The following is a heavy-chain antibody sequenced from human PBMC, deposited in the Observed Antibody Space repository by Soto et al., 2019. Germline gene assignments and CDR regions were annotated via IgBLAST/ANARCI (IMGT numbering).Heavy chain of an antibody. CDR3: EKEGTNFGDCHY. D-gene: IGHD3-3*01. J-gene: IGHJ4*02. Sequence: EVQLLESGGGLVQPGGSLRLSCAASGFTFSIYAMSWVRQAPGKGLEWVSAISDSGGTTYYADSVKGRFTISRDNSKNTLELQVNSLRAEDTAVYYCEKEGTNFGDCHYLGQGTLVNDSS. CDR2: ISDSGGTT. CDR1: GFTFSIYA. V-gene: IGHV3-23*01.